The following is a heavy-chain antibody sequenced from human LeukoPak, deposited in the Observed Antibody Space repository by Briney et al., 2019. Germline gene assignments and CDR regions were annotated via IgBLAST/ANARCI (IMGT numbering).Heavy chain of an antibody. CDR3: AKENNRGLPDS. Sequence: PGGSLRLSCAASGFGFSSHGMHWVRQAPGKGLEWVAVISDDGSKRYHADSVKGRFTISRDNSKNVLYLQLSSLRDEDTALYYCAKENNRGLPDSWGQGTLVIVSS. V-gene: IGHV3-30*19. J-gene: IGHJ5*01. D-gene: IGHD2-21*01. CDR1: GFGFSSHG. CDR2: ISDDGSKR.